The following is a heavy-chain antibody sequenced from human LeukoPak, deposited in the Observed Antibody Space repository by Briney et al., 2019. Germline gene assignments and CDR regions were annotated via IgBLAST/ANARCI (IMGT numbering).Heavy chain of an antibody. Sequence: SETLSLTCTVSGGSLSGHYWSWIWQPPGKRLEWIVYVSYTGRTKYNPSLQSRVTISIDTSKSQFSLKLTSVTSADTAVYSCARLLDNDISGDPDTFDVWGQGTTVIVSS. CDR3: ARLLDNDISGDPDTFDV. V-gene: IGHV4-59*11. J-gene: IGHJ3*01. D-gene: IGHD3-22*01. CDR2: VSYTGRT. CDR1: GGSLSGHY.